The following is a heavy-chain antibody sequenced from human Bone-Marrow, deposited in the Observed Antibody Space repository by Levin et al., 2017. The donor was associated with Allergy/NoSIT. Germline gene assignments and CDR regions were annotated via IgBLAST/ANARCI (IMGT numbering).Heavy chain of an antibody. CDR2: IKPDGGEK. D-gene: IGHD4-11*01. J-gene: IGHJ6*03. CDR1: GFTFSSYW. V-gene: IGHV3-7*03. CDR3: ARADYSNGGYYYYYMDV. Sequence: QPGGSLRLSCVASGFTFSSYWMSWVRQAPGKGLEWVANIKPDGGEKYYVDSVKGRFTISRDNAKNSLFLQMNSLRAEDTAVYYCARADYSNGGYYYYYMDVWGKGTTVTVSS.